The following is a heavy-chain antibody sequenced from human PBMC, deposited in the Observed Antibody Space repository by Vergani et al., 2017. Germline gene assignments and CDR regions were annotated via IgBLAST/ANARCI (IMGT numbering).Heavy chain of an antibody. CDR2: ISSSGSTI. J-gene: IGHJ5*02. CDR1: GFTFSDYY. D-gene: IGHD2-15*01. V-gene: IGHV3-11*01. Sequence: QVQLVESGGGVVQPGRSLRLSCAASGFTFSDYYMSWIRQAPGKGLEWVSYISSSGSTIYYADSVKGRFTISRDNAKNSLYLQMNSLRAEDTAVYYCARDGGYCSGGSCWPPKNWFDPWGQGTLVTVSS. CDR3: ARDGGYCSGGSCWPPKNWFDP.